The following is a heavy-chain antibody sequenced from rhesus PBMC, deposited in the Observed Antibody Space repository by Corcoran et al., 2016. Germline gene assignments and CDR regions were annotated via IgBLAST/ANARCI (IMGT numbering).Heavy chain of an antibody. CDR3: ARDCTGSGCYGAFDF. J-gene: IGHJ3*01. Sequence: QVQLQESGPGLVKPSETLSLTCAVSGYSISSNYWSWIRQPPGKGLEWIGYIYGRSGTTYYNPSLNSRVTISTDPSKNQFSLTLSSVTAADTAVYYCARDCTGSGCYGAFDFWGQGLRVTVSS. D-gene: IGHD2-21*01. CDR2: IYGRSGTT. V-gene: IGHV4-147*01. CDR1: GYSISSNY.